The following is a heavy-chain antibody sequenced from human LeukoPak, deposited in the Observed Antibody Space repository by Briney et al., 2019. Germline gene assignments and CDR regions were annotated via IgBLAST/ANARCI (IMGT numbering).Heavy chain of an antibody. CDR1: GGSISSYY. V-gene: IGHV4-4*07. CDR3: ARDLMDYDILTGYYSHNWFDP. CDR2: IYTSGST. J-gene: IGHJ5*02. D-gene: IGHD3-9*01. Sequence: SETLSLTCTVSGGSISSYYWSWIRQPAGKGLEWIGRIYTSGSTNYNPSLKSRVTMSVDTSKNQFSLKLSSVTAADTAVYYCARDLMDYDILTGYYSHNWFDPWGQGTLVTVSS.